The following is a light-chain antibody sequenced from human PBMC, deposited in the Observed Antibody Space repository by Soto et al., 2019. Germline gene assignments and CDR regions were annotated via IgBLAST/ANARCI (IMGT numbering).Light chain of an antibody. CDR1: QGISSW. J-gene: IGKJ3*01. Sequence: DIQMTQSPSSVSASVGDRVTITCRASQGISSWIAWYQQKPGKAPKLLIYAASSLQSGVPSRFSGSGSATDFTLTISSLQPEDFATYYCQQANSFPLFTFGPGTKVDIK. CDR2: AAS. CDR3: QQANSFPLFT. V-gene: IGKV1-12*01.